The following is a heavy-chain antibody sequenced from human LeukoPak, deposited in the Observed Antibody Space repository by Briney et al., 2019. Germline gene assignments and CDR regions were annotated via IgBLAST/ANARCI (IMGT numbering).Heavy chain of an antibody. V-gene: IGHV3-7*03. J-gene: IGHJ4*02. CDR1: GFTFSSYW. Sequence: GGSLRLSCAASGFTFSSYWMSWVRQVPGKGLEWVANIKQDGSETYHVDSVKGRFTISRDNAKNSLYLHMNSLRAEDTAVYYCARAINLEYWGQGTLVTVSS. D-gene: IGHD5-24*01. CDR2: IKQDGSET. CDR3: ARAINLEY.